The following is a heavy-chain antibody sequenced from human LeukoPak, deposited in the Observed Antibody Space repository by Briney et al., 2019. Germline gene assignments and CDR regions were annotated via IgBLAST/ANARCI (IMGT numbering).Heavy chain of an antibody. J-gene: IGHJ4*02. CDR3: ARQGYCSGGSCYSYLVDY. D-gene: IGHD2-15*01. V-gene: IGHV4-59*01. CDR2: IYYSGST. CDR1: GGSISSYY. Sequence: SETLSLTCTVSGGSISSYYWSWIRQPPGKGLEWIGYIYYSGSTNYNPSLKSRVTISVDTSKNQFSLKLSSVTAADTAVYYCARQGYCSGGSCYSYLVDYWGQGTLVTVSS.